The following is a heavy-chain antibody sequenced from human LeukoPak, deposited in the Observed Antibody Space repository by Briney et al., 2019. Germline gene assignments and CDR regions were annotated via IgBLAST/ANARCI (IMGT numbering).Heavy chain of an antibody. D-gene: IGHD6-13*01. CDR1: GGSISSYY. CDR3: AREPREGSSWFRGWFDP. CDR2: IYYSGST. V-gene: IGHV4-59*12. Sequence: SETLSLTCTVSGGSISSYYWSWIRQPPGKGLEWIGYIYYSGSTNYNPSLKSRVTISVDTSKNQFSLKLSSVTAADTAVYYCAREPREGSSWFRGWFDPWGQGTLVTVSS. J-gene: IGHJ5*02.